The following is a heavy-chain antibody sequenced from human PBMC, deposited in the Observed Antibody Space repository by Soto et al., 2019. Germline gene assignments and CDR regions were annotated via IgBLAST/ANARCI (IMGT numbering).Heavy chain of an antibody. V-gene: IGHV4-34*01. J-gene: IGHJ6*02. Sequence: SETLSLTCAVYGGSFSGYYWSWIRQPPGKGLEWIGEINHSGSTNYNPSLKSRVTISVDTSKNQFSLKLSSVTAADTAVYYCATASYRYGFGGSTGYYGMDVWGQGTTVTVSS. D-gene: IGHD5-18*01. CDR3: ATASYRYGFGGSTGYYGMDV. CDR2: INHSGST. CDR1: GGSFSGYY.